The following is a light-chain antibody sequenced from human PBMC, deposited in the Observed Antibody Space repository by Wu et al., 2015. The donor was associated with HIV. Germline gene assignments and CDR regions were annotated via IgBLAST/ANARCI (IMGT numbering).Light chain of an antibody. CDR3: QQYGSSPRR. CDR1: QSVSSSY. Sequence: EIVLTQSPGTLSLSPGERATLSCRASQSVSSSYLAWYQQKPGQAPRLLIYGASSRATGIPDRFSGSGSGTDFTLTISRLEPEDFAVYYCQQYGSSPRRFGRRDQGGNQT. CDR2: GAS. V-gene: IGKV3-20*01. J-gene: IGKJ1*01.